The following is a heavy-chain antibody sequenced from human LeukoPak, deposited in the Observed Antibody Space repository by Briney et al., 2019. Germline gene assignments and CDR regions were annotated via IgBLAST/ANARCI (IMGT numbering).Heavy chain of an antibody. V-gene: IGHV3-30*18. Sequence: PGRSLRLSCAASGFTFSSYGMHWVRQAPGKGLEWVAVISYDGSNKYYADSVKGRFTISRDNSKNTLYLQMNSLRAEDTAVYYCAKDQWSSATHDYWGQGTLVTVSS. J-gene: IGHJ4*02. D-gene: IGHD2-15*01. CDR2: ISYDGSNK. CDR1: GFTFSSYG. CDR3: AKDQWSSATHDY.